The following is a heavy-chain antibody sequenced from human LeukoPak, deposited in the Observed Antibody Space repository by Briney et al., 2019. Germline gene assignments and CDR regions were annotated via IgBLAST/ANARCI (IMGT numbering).Heavy chain of an antibody. J-gene: IGHJ6*02. CDR3: ARDSSSGWYGDYYYAMDV. CDR2: INAGNGNT. V-gene: IGHV1-3*01. CDR1: GYTFTSYA. Sequence: GASVKVSCKASGYTFTSYAMHWVRQAPGQRLEWMGWINAGNGNTKYSQKFQGRVTITRDTSASAAYMELSSLRSEDTAVVYCARDSSSGWYGDYYYAMDVWGQGTTVTVSS. D-gene: IGHD6-19*01.